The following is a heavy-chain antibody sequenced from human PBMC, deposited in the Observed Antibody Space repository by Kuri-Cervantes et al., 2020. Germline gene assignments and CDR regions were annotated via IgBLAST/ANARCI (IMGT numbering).Heavy chain of an antibody. CDR1: GGYISSGGYY. D-gene: IGHD3-22*01. Sequence: LRLSCTVSGGYISSGGYYWSWIRQPPGKALEWLAHIFSNDEKSYSTSLKSRLTISKDTSKSQVVLTMTNMDPVDTATYYCARIFGITMIADAFDIWGQGTMVTVSS. J-gene: IGHJ3*02. V-gene: IGHV2-26*01. CDR3: ARIFGITMIADAFDI. CDR2: IFSNDEK.